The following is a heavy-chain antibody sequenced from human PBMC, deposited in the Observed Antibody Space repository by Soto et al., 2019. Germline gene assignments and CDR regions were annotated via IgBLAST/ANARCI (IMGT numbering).Heavy chain of an antibody. J-gene: IGHJ6*02. Sequence: SETLSLTCTVSGVSISSYYWSWIRQPPGKGLEWIGYIYYSGSTNYNPSLKSRVTISVDTSKNQFSLKLSSVTAADTAVYYCAREDGDYGYYYYGMDVWGQGTTVTVSS. CDR3: AREDGDYGYYYYGMDV. CDR1: GVSISSYY. V-gene: IGHV4-59*01. CDR2: IYYSGST. D-gene: IGHD4-17*01.